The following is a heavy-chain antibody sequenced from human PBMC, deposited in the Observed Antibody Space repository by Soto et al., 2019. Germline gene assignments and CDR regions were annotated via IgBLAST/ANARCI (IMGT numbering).Heavy chain of an antibody. CDR2: ITPSNGNT. J-gene: IGHJ3*02. D-gene: IGHD2-15*01. V-gene: IGHV1-18*01. CDR1: GYTFSTHG. CDR3: ASFHLCSGSTCDPSFGFDM. Sequence: QAQLVQSGPEVKKPGASVKVSCKASGYTFSTHGLSWVRQAPGQGLELMGWITPSNGNTNYAQKLQGRLSMTTDTSTNTCYMEVRSLRSDDTSVYYCASFHLCSGSTCDPSFGFDMWGQGTVVTVSS.